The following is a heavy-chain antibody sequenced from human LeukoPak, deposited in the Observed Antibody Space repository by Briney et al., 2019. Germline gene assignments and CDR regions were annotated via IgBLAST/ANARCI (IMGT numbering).Heavy chain of an antibody. J-gene: IGHJ4*02. CDR2: INHGGST. V-gene: IGHV4-34*01. Sequence: SETLSLTCAVYGETFSIYFYSWIRQPPGKGLEWFGEINHGGSTSYNPSLKSRVTISVDTSKNQFSLRLSSVTAADTAMYYCARPGLAYCGADCYSTEGYYFDYWSQGTLVTVSS. CDR1: GETFSIYF. CDR3: ARPGLAYCGADCYSTEGYYFDY. D-gene: IGHD2-21*01.